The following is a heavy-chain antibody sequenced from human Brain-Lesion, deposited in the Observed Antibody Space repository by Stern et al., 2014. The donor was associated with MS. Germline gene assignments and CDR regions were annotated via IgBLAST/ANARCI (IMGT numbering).Heavy chain of an antibody. Sequence: VQLVESGGGVVQPGRPLRLSCVASGFTFGRCYMHWVRQAPGQGLEWVAGVSYDGRNKNYADSVKGHFTIASDNSRHTLYMQMSSLRPEDTAVYYCAKDRQYLTYFFDHWGQGSLVTVSS. CDR3: AKDRQYLTYFFDH. D-gene: IGHD2/OR15-2a*01. J-gene: IGHJ5*02. CDR1: GFTFGRCY. V-gene: IGHV3-30*18. CDR2: VSYDGRNK.